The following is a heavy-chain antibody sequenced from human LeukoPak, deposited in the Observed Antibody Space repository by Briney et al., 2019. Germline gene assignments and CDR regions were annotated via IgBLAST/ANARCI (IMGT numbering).Heavy chain of an antibody. Sequence: ASVKVSCKASGYTFTGHYMHWVRQAPGQGLEWMGRINPNSGGTNYAQKFQGRVTMTRDTSISTAYMELSRLGSDDTAVYYCARGRRVVVPAANWFDPWGQGTLVTVSS. CDR2: INPNSGGT. CDR3: ARGRRVVVPAANWFDP. CDR1: GYTFTGHY. J-gene: IGHJ5*02. V-gene: IGHV1-2*06. D-gene: IGHD2-2*01.